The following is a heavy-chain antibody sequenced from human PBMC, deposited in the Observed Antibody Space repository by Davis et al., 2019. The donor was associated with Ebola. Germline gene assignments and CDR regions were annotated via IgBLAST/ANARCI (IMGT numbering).Heavy chain of an antibody. V-gene: IGHV3-7*01. CDR2: IKQDGSEK. Sequence: PGGSLRLSCAASGFTFSSYWISWVRQAPGQGLEWVANIKQDGSEKYYVDSVKGRFTISRDNAKNSLYLQMNSLRAEDTAVYYCARDFYCTNGVCYPYYYGMDVWGQGTTVTVSS. J-gene: IGHJ6*02. D-gene: IGHD2-8*01. CDR1: GFTFSSYW. CDR3: ARDFYCTNGVCYPYYYGMDV.